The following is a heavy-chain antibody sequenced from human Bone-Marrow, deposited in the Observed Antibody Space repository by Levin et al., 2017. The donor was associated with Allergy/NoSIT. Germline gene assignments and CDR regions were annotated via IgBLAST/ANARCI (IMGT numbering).Heavy chain of an antibody. D-gene: IGHD1-20*01. CDR2: IDWDEDK. V-gene: IGHV2-70*04. CDR3: ARHTWTTREGWFDP. Sequence: SGPTLVKPTQTLTLTCTFSGFSLSPSGMRVSWIRQPPGKAREWLARIDWDEDKFYSTSLKTRLTISKDTSKHQVVLTMTNMDPVDTATYSCARHTWTTREGWFDPWGHGTLVTVSS. CDR1: GFSLSPSGMR. J-gene: IGHJ5*02.